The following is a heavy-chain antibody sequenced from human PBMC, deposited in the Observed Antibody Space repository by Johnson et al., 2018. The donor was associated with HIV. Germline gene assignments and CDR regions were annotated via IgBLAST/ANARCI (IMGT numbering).Heavy chain of an antibody. V-gene: IGHV3-15*01. J-gene: IGHJ3*02. CDR2: VTSKTDGGTI. CDR3: TTMSALWFGDIHVFGDGFDI. CDR1: GFTFSNAW. D-gene: IGHD3-10*01. Sequence: VQLVESGGGSVKSGGSLRVSCAASGFTFSNAWMSWVRQAPGKGLEWVGRVTSKTDGGTIDYAAAVKGRFIISRDDSKNTLYLQMNGLKTEDTAMYYCTTMSALWFGDIHVFGDGFDIWGQGTMVTVSS.